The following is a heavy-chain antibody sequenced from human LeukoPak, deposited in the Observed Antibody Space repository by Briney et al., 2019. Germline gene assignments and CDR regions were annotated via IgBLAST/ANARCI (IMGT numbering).Heavy chain of an antibody. V-gene: IGHV1-69*05. CDR3: ARGASGSGYYYYMDV. J-gene: IGHJ6*03. CDR1: GGTFSSYA. CDR2: IIPIFGTA. D-gene: IGHD3-10*01. Sequence: ASVKDSCKASGGTFSSYAISWVRQAPGQGLEWMGGIIPIFGTANYAQKFQGRVTITTDESTSTAYMELSSLRSEDTAVYYCARGASGSGYYYYMDVWGKGTTVTVSS.